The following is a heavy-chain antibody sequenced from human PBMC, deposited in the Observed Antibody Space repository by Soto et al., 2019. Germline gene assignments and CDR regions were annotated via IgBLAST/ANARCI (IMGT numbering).Heavy chain of an antibody. J-gene: IGHJ6*02. CDR3: ASSSLYRMVV. V-gene: IGHV4-30-4*08. Sequence: PSETLSLTCSFSGCTISSSYYYMSWIRQTPGKGLEWIGNIYYSGNTYDNPSLKSRLIISIDKSKNRLSLKVGSVTASHTAVYYCASSSLYRMVVWGEGISVTVPS. CDR2: IYYSGNT. CDR1: GCTISSSYYY.